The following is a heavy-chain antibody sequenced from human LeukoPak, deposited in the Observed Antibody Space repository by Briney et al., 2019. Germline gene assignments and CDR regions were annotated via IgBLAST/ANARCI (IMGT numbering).Heavy chain of an antibody. CDR3: AKPRTFYDILTVSFQQ. D-gene: IGHD3-9*01. CDR1: GFTFSSYG. J-gene: IGHJ1*01. V-gene: IGHV3-30*18. CDR2: ISYDGGEQ. Sequence: PGRSLRLSCAASGFTFSSYGMHWVRQAPGKGLEWVAVISYDGGEQHYGDSVKGQFSISRDDSKSTIYLQMNSLTVEDTALYYCAKPRTFYDILTVSFQQWGQGTWVSVSS.